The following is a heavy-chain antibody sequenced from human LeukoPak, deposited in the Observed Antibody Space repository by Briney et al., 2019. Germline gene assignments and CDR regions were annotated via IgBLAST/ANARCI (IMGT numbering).Heavy chain of an antibody. CDR3: ARDPYSSGWYPGNWFDP. D-gene: IGHD6-19*01. V-gene: IGHV1-69*04. Sequence: SVKVSCKASGGTFSSYAISWVRQAPGQGLEWMGRIIPIFGIANYAQKFQGRVTITADKSTSTAYMELSSLRSEDTAVYCCARDPYSSGWYPGNWFDPWGQGTLVTVSS. J-gene: IGHJ5*02. CDR2: IIPIFGIA. CDR1: GGTFSSYA.